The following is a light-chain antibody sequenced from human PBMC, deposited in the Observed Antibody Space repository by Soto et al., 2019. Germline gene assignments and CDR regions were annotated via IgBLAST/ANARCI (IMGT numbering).Light chain of an antibody. CDR2: LGS. CDR3: MHSLQISST. CDR1: QSILHSKGYNK. V-gene: IGKV2-28*01. J-gene: IGKJ5*01. Sequence: VQKQSPPPQPVIHEAPTVNCSSPSQSILHSKGYNKLDGYLQKPGQSPQLLIYLGSNRASGVPDRFSGSGSGTDFTLKISRVEAEDVGVYYCMHSLQISSTFGQGTILEI.